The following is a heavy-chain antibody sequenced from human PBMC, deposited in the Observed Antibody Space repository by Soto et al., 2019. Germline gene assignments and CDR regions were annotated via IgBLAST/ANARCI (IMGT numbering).Heavy chain of an antibody. CDR3: AREGGYGPPDP. V-gene: IGHV4-59*01. CDR2: IYYSGST. Sequence: QVQLQESGPGLVKPSETLSLTCTVSGDSISTYYWSWIRQPPGKGLEWIGYIYYSGSTDYNPSLKSRVTISVDTSKNQFALKLRSVTAADTAVYYCAREGGYGPPDPWGQGTLVTVSP. D-gene: IGHD6-25*01. J-gene: IGHJ5*02. CDR1: GDSISTYY.